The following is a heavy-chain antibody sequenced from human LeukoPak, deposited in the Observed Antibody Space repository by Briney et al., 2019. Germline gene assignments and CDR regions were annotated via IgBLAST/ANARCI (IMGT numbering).Heavy chain of an antibody. J-gene: IGHJ4*02. D-gene: IGHD2-15*01. CDR3: AKAPVTTCRGAFCYPFDY. CDR2: ISDTGNT. CDR1: GFTFSSYA. V-gene: IGHV3-23*01. Sequence: GGSLRLSCAASGFTFSSYAMSWVRQAPGKGLEWVSAISDTGNTYHADSVKGRFTISSDSSKNTLFLQMNRLRREEAAVYYCAKAPVTTCRGAFCYPFDYWGLGTLVTVSS.